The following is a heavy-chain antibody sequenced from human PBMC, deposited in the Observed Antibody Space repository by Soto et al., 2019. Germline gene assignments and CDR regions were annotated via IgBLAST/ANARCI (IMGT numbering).Heavy chain of an antibody. CDR1: GFTFSSYA. V-gene: IGHV3-23*01. J-gene: IGHJ5*02. D-gene: IGHD3-16*02. CDR2: ISGSGGST. CDR3: AKGYIWGSYRYPNWFDP. Sequence: GGSLRLSCAASGFTFSSYAMSWVRQAPGKGLEWVSAISGSGGSTYYADSVKGRFTISRDNSKNTLYLQMNSLRAEDTAVYYCAKGYIWGSYRYPNWFDPWGQGTLVTVSS.